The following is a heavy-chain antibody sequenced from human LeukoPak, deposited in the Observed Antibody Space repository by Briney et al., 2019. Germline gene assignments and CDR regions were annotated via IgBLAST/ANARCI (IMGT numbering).Heavy chain of an antibody. D-gene: IGHD3-16*01. CDR2: IYIGDST. CDR1: GFTVSSNY. CDR3: ARALGDAFDI. J-gene: IGHJ3*02. Sequence: GGSLRLSCAASGFTVSSNYMSWVRQAPGKGLEWVSVIYIGDSTFYADSVKGRFTISRDNSKNTLYLQMNSLRAEDTAVYYCARALGDAFDIWGQGTMVTVSS. V-gene: IGHV3-53*01.